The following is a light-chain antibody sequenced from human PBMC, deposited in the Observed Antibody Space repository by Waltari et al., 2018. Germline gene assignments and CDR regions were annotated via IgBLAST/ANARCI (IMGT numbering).Light chain of an antibody. V-gene: IGLV1-44*01. CDR2: SND. CDR1: SSNIGSNP. Sequence: QSVLTQPPSASGTPGHRVTISYSGTSSNIGSNPVNWYQQLPGTAPKLLIYSNDQRPSGVPDRFSGSKSGTSASLAISGLQSEDEADYYCAAWDDSLDGHVVFGGGTKVTVL. J-gene: IGLJ2*01. CDR3: AAWDDSLDGHVV.